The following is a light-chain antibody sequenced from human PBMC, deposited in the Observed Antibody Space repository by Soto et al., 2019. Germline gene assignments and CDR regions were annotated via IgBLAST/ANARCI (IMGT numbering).Light chain of an antibody. Sequence: DIPMTQSPSTLSATAGARVTLPCRASQSISSWLAWYQHKPGKAPKLLIYDASNLDSGVPSRFSGSGSGTEFSLTISNLQPDDCATYYCQQYENYWTFGQGTKVDIK. J-gene: IGKJ1*01. CDR1: QSISSW. CDR2: DAS. CDR3: QQYENYWT. V-gene: IGKV1-5*01.